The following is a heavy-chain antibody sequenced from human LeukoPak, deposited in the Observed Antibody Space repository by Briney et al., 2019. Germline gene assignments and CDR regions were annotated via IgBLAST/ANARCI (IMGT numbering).Heavy chain of an antibody. D-gene: IGHD5-12*01. J-gene: IGHJ3*02. CDR1: GGSISSYY. Sequence: SETLSLTCTVSGGSISSYYWSWLRQPPGKGLEWIGYIYYSGSTNYNPSLKSRVTISVDTSKNQYSLKLSSVTAADTAVYYCARTPGLRIGTFDIWGQGTMVTVSS. CDR3: ARTPGLRIGTFDI. CDR2: IYYSGST. V-gene: IGHV4-59*01.